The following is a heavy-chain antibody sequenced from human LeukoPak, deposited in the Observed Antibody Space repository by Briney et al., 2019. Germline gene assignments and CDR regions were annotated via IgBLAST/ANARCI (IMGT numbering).Heavy chain of an antibody. CDR3: AREPHYCSGGSCYSGGRDY. V-gene: IGHV3-21*01. CDR1: GFTFSSYS. J-gene: IGHJ4*02. D-gene: IGHD2-15*01. CDR2: ISSSSSYI. Sequence: GSLRLSCAASGFTFSSYSMNWVRQAPGKGLEWVSSISSSSSYIYYADSVKGRFTISRDNAKNSLYLQMNSLRAEDTAVYYCAREPHYCSGGSCYSGGRDYWGQGTLVTVSS.